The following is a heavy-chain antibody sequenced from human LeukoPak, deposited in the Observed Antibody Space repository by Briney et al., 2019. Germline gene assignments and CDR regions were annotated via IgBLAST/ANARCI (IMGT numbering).Heavy chain of an antibody. D-gene: IGHD2-15*01. J-gene: IGHJ4*02. CDR2: INYSGGT. V-gene: IGHV4-38-2*02. CDR3: ARLWSTDCSGGTCPHQPNY. Sequence: PSQTLSLTCTVSGYSINSGYYWGWIRQPPGKGLEWIGSINYSGGTHYNPSLKSRVTISADKSKNQSSLKLRSVTAADTAVYYCARLWSTDCSGGTCPHQPNYWGQGILVTVSS. CDR1: GYSINSGYY.